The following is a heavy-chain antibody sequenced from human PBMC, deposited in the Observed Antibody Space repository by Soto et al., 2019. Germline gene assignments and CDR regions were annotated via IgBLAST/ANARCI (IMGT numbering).Heavy chain of an antibody. CDR1: GGSISSYY. CDR3: ARARYYYGSGSYLFADYYYYGMDV. V-gene: IGHV4-4*07. Sequence: PSETLSLTCTVSGGSISSYYWSWIRQPAGKGLEWIGRIYTSGSTNYNPSLKSRVTMSVDTSKNQFSLKLSSVTAADTAVYYCARARYYYGSGSYLFADYYYYGMDVWGQGTTVTVSS. CDR2: IYTSGST. D-gene: IGHD3-10*01. J-gene: IGHJ6*02.